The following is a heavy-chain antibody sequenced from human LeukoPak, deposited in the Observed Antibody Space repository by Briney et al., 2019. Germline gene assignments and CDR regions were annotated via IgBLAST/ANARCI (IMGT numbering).Heavy chain of an antibody. CDR2: IYSGGST. CDR3: SSGWYTDHDY. Sequence: GGPLRLSCAASGFTVSSNYMSWVRQAPGKGLEWVSVIYSGGSTYYADSVKGRFTISRDNSKNTLYLQMNSLRAEDTAVYYCSSGWYTDHDYWGQGTLVTVSS. J-gene: IGHJ4*02. CDR1: GFTVSSNY. D-gene: IGHD6-19*01. V-gene: IGHV3-66*01.